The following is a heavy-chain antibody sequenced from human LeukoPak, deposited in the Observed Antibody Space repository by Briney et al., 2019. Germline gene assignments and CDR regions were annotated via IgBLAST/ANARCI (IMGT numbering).Heavy chain of an antibody. CDR3: AKLPPGVTKVLYYFDY. V-gene: IGHV3-23*01. Sequence: GGSLRLSCAASGFTLSSYAMSWVRQAPGKGLEWVSAISGSGGSTYYADSVKGRFTISRDNSKNTLYLQMNSLRAEDTAVYYCAKLPPGVTKVLYYFDYWGQGTLVTVSS. CDR1: GFTLSSYA. D-gene: IGHD4-17*01. CDR2: ISGSGGST. J-gene: IGHJ4*02.